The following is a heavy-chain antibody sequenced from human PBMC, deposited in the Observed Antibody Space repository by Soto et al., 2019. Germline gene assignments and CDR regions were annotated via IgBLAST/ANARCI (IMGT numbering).Heavy chain of an antibody. CDR2: INPSNAFT. CDR3: AAELYSGGSCCSFDI. J-gene: IGHJ3*02. CDR1: GYTFTSNW. V-gene: IGHV1-46*01. Sequence: QVQLVQSGTEVKKPGASVKISCKASGYTFTSNWIHWVRRAPGQGLEWMGVINPSNAFTFYAPKFQGRVTMTSGPSTSTVYMDLSSLTSEDTAVYYCAAELYSGGSCCSFDIWGQGTMVTVSS. D-gene: IGHD2-15*01.